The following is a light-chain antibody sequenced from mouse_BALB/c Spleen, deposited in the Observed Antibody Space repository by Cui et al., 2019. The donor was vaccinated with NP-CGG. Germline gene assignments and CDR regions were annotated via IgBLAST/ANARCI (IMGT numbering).Light chain of an antibody. CDR3: ALWYSNHWV. J-gene: IGLJ1*01. CDR1: TGAVTTRNY. Sequence: QAVVAHCSDLTTSPGETVTLTCRSSTGAVTTRNYANWVQEKPDHLFTGLISGTNNRAPGVPARFSGSLIGDKAALTITGAQTEDEAIYFCALWYSNHWVFGGGTKLTVL. CDR2: GTN. V-gene: IGLV1*01.